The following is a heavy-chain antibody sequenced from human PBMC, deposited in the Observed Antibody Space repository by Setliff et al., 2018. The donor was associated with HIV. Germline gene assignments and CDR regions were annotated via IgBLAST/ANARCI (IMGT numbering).Heavy chain of an antibody. CDR3: ALSTSIYYYFDN. Sequence: GPTLVNPTQTLTLTCTFSGFSLATSGLRVSWIRQPPGKALEWLARIDWDDDKIYNTSLKTRLTISKDTSKNQVVLTVTDVDPVDTATYYCALSTSIYYYFDNWGQGTLVTVSS. D-gene: IGHD2-21*01. V-gene: IGHV2-70*04. CDR1: GFSLATSGLR. CDR2: IDWDDDK. J-gene: IGHJ4*02.